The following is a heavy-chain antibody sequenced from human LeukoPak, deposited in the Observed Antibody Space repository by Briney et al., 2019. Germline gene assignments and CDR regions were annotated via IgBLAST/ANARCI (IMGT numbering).Heavy chain of an antibody. Sequence: GGSLRLSCAASGFTFSSYWMSWVRQAPGKGLEWVSFIYSDNTHYSDSVKGRFSISRDNSKNTLYLQMNSLRAEDTAVYYCARRAGAYSHPYDYWGQGTLVTVSS. V-gene: IGHV3-53*01. CDR1: GFTFSSYW. D-gene: IGHD4/OR15-4a*01. CDR3: ARRAGAYSHPYDY. CDR2: IYSDNT. J-gene: IGHJ4*02.